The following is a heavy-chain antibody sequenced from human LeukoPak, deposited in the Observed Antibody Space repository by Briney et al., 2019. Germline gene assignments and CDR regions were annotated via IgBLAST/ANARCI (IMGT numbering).Heavy chain of an antibody. D-gene: IGHD2-15*01. V-gene: IGHV4-39*01. CDR1: GGSISSSSYY. J-gene: IGHJ4*02. CDR2: IYYSGST. CDR3: ARDGWFTEEDFDY. Sequence: PSETLSLTCPVSGGSISSSSYYWGWIRQPPGKGLEWIGSIYYSGSTYYNPSLKTRVTISVDTSKNQFSLKLSSVTAADTAVYYCARDGWFTEEDFDYWGQGTLVTVSS.